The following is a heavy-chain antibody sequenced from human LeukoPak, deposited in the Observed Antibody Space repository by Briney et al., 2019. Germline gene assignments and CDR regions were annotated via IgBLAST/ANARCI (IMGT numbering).Heavy chain of an antibody. CDR2: IYHSGST. Sequence: SETLSLTCTVSGYSLSSGYYWGWIRPPPGKGLEWIGSIYHSGSTYYNPSLKSRVTISVDTSKNQFSLKLSSVTAADTAVYYCARHSGWYFGYWGQGTLVTVSS. CDR3: ARHSGWYFGY. V-gene: IGHV4-38-2*02. D-gene: IGHD6-19*01. J-gene: IGHJ4*02. CDR1: GYSLSSGYY.